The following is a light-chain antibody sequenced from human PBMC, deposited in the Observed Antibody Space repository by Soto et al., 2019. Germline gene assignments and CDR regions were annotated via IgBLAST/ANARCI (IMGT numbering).Light chain of an antibody. CDR2: DAS. Sequence: DIQMTQSPSTLSASVGDRVTITCRASESISNWLAWYQQKPGKAPKLLIYDASSLERGVPSRFSGSGSGTEFTLTISSLQPDDFATYYCQQYKSYSPITFGQGTRLEIK. J-gene: IGKJ5*01. V-gene: IGKV1-5*01. CDR3: QQYKSYSPIT. CDR1: ESISNW.